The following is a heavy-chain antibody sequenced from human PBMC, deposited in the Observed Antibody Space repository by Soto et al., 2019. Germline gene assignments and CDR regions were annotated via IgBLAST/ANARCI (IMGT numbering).Heavy chain of an antibody. CDR1: GGSISSYY. CDR2: VYYSGST. J-gene: IGHJ5*02. D-gene: IGHD5-18*01. CDR3: ARDRYSYGA. Sequence: SETLSLTCTVSGGSISSYYWSWIRQPPGKGLEWIGYVYYSGSTNYNPSLKSRVTISVDTSKNQVSLKLSSVTAADTAVYYCARDRYSYGAWGQGTLVTVS. V-gene: IGHV4-59*01.